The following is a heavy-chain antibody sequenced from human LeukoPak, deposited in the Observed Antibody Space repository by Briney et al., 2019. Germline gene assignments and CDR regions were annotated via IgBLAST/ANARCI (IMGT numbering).Heavy chain of an antibody. J-gene: IGHJ4*02. Sequence: SETLSLTCAVYGGSFSGYYWSWIRQPPGKGLEWIGKINHSGSTNYNPSLKSRVTISVDTSKNQFSLKLSSVTAADTAVYYCAREDSADSSGYYFYYWGQGTLVTVSS. CDR3: AREDSADSSGYYFYY. CDR2: INHSGST. V-gene: IGHV4-34*01. CDR1: GGSFSGYY. D-gene: IGHD3-22*01.